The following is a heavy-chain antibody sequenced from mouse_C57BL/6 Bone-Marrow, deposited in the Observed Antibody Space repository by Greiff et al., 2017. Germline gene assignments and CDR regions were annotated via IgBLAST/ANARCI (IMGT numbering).Heavy chain of an antibody. D-gene: IGHD4-1*01. CDR3: ARSKNCDSWFAY. CDR1: GYAFTNYL. CDR2: INPGSGGT. V-gene: IGHV1-54*01. Sequence: QVQLQQSGAELVRPGTSVKVSCKASGYAFTNYLIEWVKQRPGQGLEWIGVINPGSGGTNYNEKFKGKATLTAAKSSSTAYMQLSSLTSEDSAVYFCARSKNCDSWFAYWGQGTLVTVSA. J-gene: IGHJ3*01.